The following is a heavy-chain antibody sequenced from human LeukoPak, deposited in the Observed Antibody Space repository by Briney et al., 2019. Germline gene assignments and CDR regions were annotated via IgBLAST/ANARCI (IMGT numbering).Heavy chain of an antibody. V-gene: IGHV3-72*01. J-gene: IGHJ3*02. CDR1: GFTFSDHY. CDR3: TRESAPMVRGTGGAFDI. D-gene: IGHD3-10*01. CDR2: TRNKANSYTT. Sequence: GGSLRLSCAASGFTFSDHYMDWVRQAPGKGLEWVGRTRNKANSYTTEYAASVKGRFTISRDDSKNSLYLQMNSLKTEDTAVYYCTRESAPMVRGTGGAFDIWGQGTMVTVSS.